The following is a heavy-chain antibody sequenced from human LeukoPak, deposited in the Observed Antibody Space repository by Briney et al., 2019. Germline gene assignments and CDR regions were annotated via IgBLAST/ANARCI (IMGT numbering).Heavy chain of an antibody. J-gene: IGHJ4*02. CDR1: GYTFTSYD. Sequence: ASVKVSCKASGYTFTSYDINWVRQATGQGLEWMGWMNPNSGNTGYAQKFQGRVTITRNTSISTAYMELSSLRSEDTAVYYCARLRTRITIFGVVLPYFDYWGQGTLVTVSS. CDR2: MNPNSGNT. V-gene: IGHV1-8*03. D-gene: IGHD3-3*01. CDR3: ARLRTRITIFGVVLPYFDY.